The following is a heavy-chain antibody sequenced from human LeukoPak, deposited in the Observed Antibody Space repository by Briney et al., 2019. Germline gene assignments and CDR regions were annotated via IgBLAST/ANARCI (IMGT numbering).Heavy chain of an antibody. V-gene: IGHV3-21*01. J-gene: IGHJ6*02. D-gene: IGHD3-10*01. Sequence: PGGSLRLSCAASGFTFSSYSMNWVRQAPGKGLEWVSSISSSSSYIYYADSVKGRFTISRDNAKNSLYLQMNSLRAEDTAVYYCARDLNYYGSGSYYIGYYYYGMDVWGQGTTVTVSS. CDR2: ISSSSSYI. CDR1: GFTFSSYS. CDR3: ARDLNYYGSGSYYIGYYYYGMDV.